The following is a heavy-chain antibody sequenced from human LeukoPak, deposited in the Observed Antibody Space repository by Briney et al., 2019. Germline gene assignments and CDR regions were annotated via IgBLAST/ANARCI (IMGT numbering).Heavy chain of an antibody. CDR2: FDPEDGET. CDR3: ATGYSYGYRYWYFDL. CDR1: GYTFTGYY. V-gene: IGHV1-24*01. J-gene: IGHJ2*01. Sequence: GASVEVSCKASGYTFTGYYMHWVRQAPGKGLEWMGGFDPEDGETIYAQKFQGRVTMTEDTSTDTAYMELSSLRSEDTAVYYCATGYSYGYRYWYFDLWGRGTLVTVSS. D-gene: IGHD5-18*01.